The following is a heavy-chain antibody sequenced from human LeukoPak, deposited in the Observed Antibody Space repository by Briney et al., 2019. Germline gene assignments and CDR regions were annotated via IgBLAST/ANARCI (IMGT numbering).Heavy chain of an antibody. CDR3: ARTDLFSPDYYYGMDV. Sequence: ASVKVSCKASGYTFTSYDINWVRQATGQGLEWMGWMNPNSGNTGYAQKFQGRVTMTRNTSISTAYMELSSLRSEDTAVYYCARTDLFSPDYYYGMDVWGQGTTVTVSS. V-gene: IGHV1-8*01. J-gene: IGHJ6*02. CDR1: GYTFTSYD. CDR2: MNPNSGNT. D-gene: IGHD3-9*01.